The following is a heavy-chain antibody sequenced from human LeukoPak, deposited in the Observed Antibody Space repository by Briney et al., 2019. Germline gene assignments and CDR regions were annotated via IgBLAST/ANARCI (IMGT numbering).Heavy chain of an antibody. CDR1: GYSFTSYW. J-gene: IGHJ3*02. Sequence: GESLKISCKGSGYSFTSYWIGWVRQMPGKGLEWMGIIYPGDSDTRYSPSFQGQVTISADKSISTAYLQWSSLKASDTAMYYCARQGGRWYYDSSGYYYGAFDIWAKGQWSPSLQ. D-gene: IGHD3-22*01. CDR2: IYPGDSDT. CDR3: ARQGGRWYYDSSGYYYGAFDI. V-gene: IGHV5-51*01.